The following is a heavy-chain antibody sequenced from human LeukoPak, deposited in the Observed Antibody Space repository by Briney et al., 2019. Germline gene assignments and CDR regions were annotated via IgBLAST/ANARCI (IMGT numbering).Heavy chain of an antibody. CDR2: IYHSGST. V-gene: IGHV4-38-2*02. CDR3: ARDSGYCSGGSCSFDY. J-gene: IGHJ4*02. Sequence: PSETLSLTCTVSGYSISSGYYWGWIRQPPGKGLEWIGSIYHSGSTYYNPSLKSRVTISVDTSKNQFSLKLSSVTAADTAVYYCARDSGYCSGGSCSFDYWGQGTLVIVSS. CDR1: GYSISSGYY. D-gene: IGHD2-15*01.